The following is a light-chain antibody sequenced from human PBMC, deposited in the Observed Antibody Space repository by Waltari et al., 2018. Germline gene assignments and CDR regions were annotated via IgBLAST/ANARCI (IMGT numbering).Light chain of an antibody. J-gene: IGLJ2*01. V-gene: IGLV1-47*01. CDR1: NSKIGNNH. Sequence: QSVLTQPHSASENPGQRITIPCSGLNSKIGNNHVSLYQQLPGTTPKLLIYGNHQRPSGVPDRFSGSKSGASAFLAISGLRSEDEADYYCAVWDDSLSAVVFGGGTKLTV. CDR3: AVWDDSLSAVV. CDR2: GNH.